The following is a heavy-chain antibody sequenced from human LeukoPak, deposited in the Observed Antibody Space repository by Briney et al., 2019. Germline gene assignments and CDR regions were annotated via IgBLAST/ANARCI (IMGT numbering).Heavy chain of an antibody. J-gene: IGHJ4*02. CDR2: IIPILGIA. CDR3: ARDRRSTTVVTNFDY. V-gene: IGHV1-69*10. Sequence: SVKVSCKASGGTFSSYAISWVRQAPGQGLEWMGGIIPILGIANYAQKFQGRVTITADKSTSTAYMELSSLRSEDTAVYYCARDRRSTTVVTNFDYWGQGTLVTVSS. CDR1: GGTFSSYA. D-gene: IGHD4-17*01.